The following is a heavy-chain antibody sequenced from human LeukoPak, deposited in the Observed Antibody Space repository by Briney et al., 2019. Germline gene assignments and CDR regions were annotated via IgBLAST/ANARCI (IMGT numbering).Heavy chain of an antibody. J-gene: IGHJ3*02. CDR2: ISSSSSYI. CDR3: ARDDIVVVVAAQGYAFDI. CDR1: GFTFSSYS. V-gene: IGHV3-21*01. Sequence: GGSLRLSCAASGFTFSSYSMNWVRQAPGKGLEWGSSISSSSSYIYYADSVKGRFTISRDNAKNSLYLQMNSLRAEDTAVYYCARDDIVVVVAAQGYAFDIWGQGTMVTVSS. D-gene: IGHD2-15*01.